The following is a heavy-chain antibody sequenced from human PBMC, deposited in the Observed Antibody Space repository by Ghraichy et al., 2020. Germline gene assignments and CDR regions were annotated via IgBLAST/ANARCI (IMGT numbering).Heavy chain of an antibody. CDR1: GFTFRSYN. D-gene: IGHD6-13*01. CDR2: ISSSGTYI. V-gene: IGHV3-21*01. CDR3: AKNWAAAAPDD. J-gene: IGHJ4*02. Sequence: GESLRLSCAASGFTFRSYNMNWVRQAPGKGLEWVSSISSSGTYIYYADSVKGRFTISRDNANNSLYLHMNSLGAEDTAVYFCAKNWAAAAPDDWGQGALVTVSS.